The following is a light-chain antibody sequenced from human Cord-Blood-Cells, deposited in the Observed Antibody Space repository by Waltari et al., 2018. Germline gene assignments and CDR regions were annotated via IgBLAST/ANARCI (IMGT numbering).Light chain of an antibody. CDR1: SSDVGSYNR. Sequence: QSALTPPPSVSGSPGQSVTLPCTGTSSDVGSYNRVSWYQQPPGTAPTLMIYEVSNRPSGGPDRFSGSKSGNTASLTISGLQAEDEADYYCSSYTSSSTYVFGTGTKVTVL. CDR2: EVS. V-gene: IGLV2-18*02. CDR3: SSYTSSSTYV. J-gene: IGLJ1*01.